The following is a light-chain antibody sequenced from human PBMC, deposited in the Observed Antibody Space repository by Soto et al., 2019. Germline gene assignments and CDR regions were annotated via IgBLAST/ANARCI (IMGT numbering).Light chain of an antibody. J-gene: IGLJ3*02. CDR2: DVT. CDR3: CSYAGSYTWV. CDR1: SSDVGAYNY. V-gene: IGLV2-11*01. Sequence: QSALTQPRSVSGSPGQSVTISCTGTSSDVGAYNYVSWYKHHPGKAPKLMIYDVTKRPSGVPVRLSGSRSGNTASLTFSGLQAEDEADYYCCSYAGSYTWVFGGGTKLTVL.